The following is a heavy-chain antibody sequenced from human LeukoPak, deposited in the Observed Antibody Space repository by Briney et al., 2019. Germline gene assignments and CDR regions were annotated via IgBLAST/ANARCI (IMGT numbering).Heavy chain of an antibody. CDR1: GYTFTGYY. D-gene: IGHD6-19*01. V-gene: IGHV1-2*02. CDR3: ARDRDSGWYEGNWFDP. CDR2: INPNSGGT. Sequence: ASVKVSCKASGYTFTGYYMHWVRQATGQGLEWMGWINPNSGGTNYAQKFQGRVTMTRDTSISTAYMELSRLRSDDTAVYNCARDRDSGWYEGNWFDPWGQGTLVTVSS. J-gene: IGHJ5*02.